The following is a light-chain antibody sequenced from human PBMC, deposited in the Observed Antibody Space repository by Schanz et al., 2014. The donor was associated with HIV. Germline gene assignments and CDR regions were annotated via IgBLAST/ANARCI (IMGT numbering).Light chain of an antibody. CDR1: SSNIGNNA. V-gene: IGLV1-36*01. Sequence: QSVLTQPPSMSEAPRQRVTISCSGTSSNIGNNAVHWSLQFPGKAPKLLIYYDHLLSSGVSDRFSASKSGTSASLAISRLQSEDEADYYCAAWDDGLNAVVFGGGTKLTVL. CDR2: YDH. J-gene: IGLJ2*01. CDR3: AAWDDGLNAVV.